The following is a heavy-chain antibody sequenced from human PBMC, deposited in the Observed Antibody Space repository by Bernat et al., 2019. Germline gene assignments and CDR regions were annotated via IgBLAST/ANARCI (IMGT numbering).Heavy chain of an antibody. V-gene: IGHV4-38-2*01. Sequence: QVQLQESGPGLVKPSETLSLTCAVSGYSISSGYYWGWIRQPPGKGLEWIGSIYHSGRTYYNPSLKRRVTISVDTSKNQFSLKLSSVTAADTAVYYCARVHYYGSGRGLIDPWGQGTLVTVSS. CDR3: ARVHYYGSGRGLIDP. D-gene: IGHD3-10*01. CDR1: GYSISSGYY. CDR2: IYHSGRT. J-gene: IGHJ5*02.